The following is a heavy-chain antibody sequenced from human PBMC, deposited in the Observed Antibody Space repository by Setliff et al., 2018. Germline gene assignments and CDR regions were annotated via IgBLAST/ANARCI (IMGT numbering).Heavy chain of an antibody. CDR1: GLSFSDAW. Sequence: GGSLRLSCAASGLSFSDAWMNWVRLVPGKGLEWVGRIKSRGDSATVHYAAPVQGRFTISREDSKDTLYLQMNSLRVEDSGRYYCARTVGYSSVWYDGDWFGPWGQGTLVTVSS. J-gene: IGHJ5*02. CDR2: IKSRGDSATV. CDR3: ARTVGYSSVWYDGDWFGP. D-gene: IGHD6-19*01. V-gene: IGHV3-15*07.